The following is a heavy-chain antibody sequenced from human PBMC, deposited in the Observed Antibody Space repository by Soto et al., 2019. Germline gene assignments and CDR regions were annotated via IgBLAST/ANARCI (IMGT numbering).Heavy chain of an antibody. CDR3: ARNYGDYWGAFDI. CDR2: IYHSGST. D-gene: IGHD4-17*01. J-gene: IGHJ3*02. Sequence: QLQLQESGSGLVKPSQTLSLTCAVSGGSISSGGYSWSWIRQPPGKGLEWIGYIYHSGSTYYNPSLKRRVTISVDRSNNQFSLKLSSVTAADTAVYYCARNYGDYWGAFDIWGQGTMVTVSS. CDR1: GGSISSGGYS. V-gene: IGHV4-30-2*01.